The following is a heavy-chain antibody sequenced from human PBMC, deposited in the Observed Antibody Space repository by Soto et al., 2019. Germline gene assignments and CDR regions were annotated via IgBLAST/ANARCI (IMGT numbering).Heavy chain of an antibody. D-gene: IGHD3-22*01. CDR3: TTDSYITSIIVRFDY. CDR1: GFTFSNAW. CDR2: VKSKNDGGTT. Sequence: EVQLVESGGGLVKPGGSLRLSCAASGFTFSNAWINWVRQAPGKGLGWVGRVKSKNDGGTTDFAEPVKGRFAISRDDSKNMVYLEMNSLQTEDTAIYYCTTDSYITSIIVRFDYWGHGTLVTVSS. V-gene: IGHV3-15*07. J-gene: IGHJ4*01.